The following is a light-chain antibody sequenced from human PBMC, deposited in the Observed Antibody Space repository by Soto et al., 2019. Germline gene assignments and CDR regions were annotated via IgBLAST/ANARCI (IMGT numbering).Light chain of an antibody. V-gene: IGKV1-5*03. J-gene: IGKJ1*01. CDR3: QQYNSYSGT. CDR1: QSVSTW. CDR2: KAS. Sequence: DIQVTQSPSTLSASVGARVTITCRASQSVSTWLAWYQQKPGKAPKILIYKASSLESGVPSRFRGSGSGTEFTLTITSLQPDDFETYYCQQYNSYSGTFGQGTKVDIK.